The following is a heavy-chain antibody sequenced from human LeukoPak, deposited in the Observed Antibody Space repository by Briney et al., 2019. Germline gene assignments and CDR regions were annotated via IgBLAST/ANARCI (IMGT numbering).Heavy chain of an antibody. Sequence: PSETLSLTCTVSGGSISSSSYYWGWIRQPPGKGLEWIGSIYYSGSTYYNPSLKSRVTISVDTSKNQFSLKLSSVTAADTAVYYCARSTCRSGSYLGCFDYWGQGTLVTVSS. CDR3: ARSTCRSGSYLGCFDY. CDR1: GGSISSSSYY. J-gene: IGHJ4*02. CDR2: IYYSGST. D-gene: IGHD1-26*01. V-gene: IGHV4-39*07.